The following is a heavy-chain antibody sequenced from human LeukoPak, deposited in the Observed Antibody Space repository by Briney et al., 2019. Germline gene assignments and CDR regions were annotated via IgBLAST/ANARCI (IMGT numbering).Heavy chain of an antibody. CDR3: AKEDYYGSGSYYKEEDY. Sequence: GGSLRLSCAASGFTFSSYGMHWVRQAPGKGLDWGAVIWYDGSNKYYADSVRGRFTISRDNSKNTLYLQMNSLRAEDTAVYYCAKEDYYGSGSYYKEEDYWGQGTLVTVSS. CDR2: IWYDGSNK. J-gene: IGHJ4*02. CDR1: GFTFSSYG. D-gene: IGHD3-10*01. V-gene: IGHV3-33*06.